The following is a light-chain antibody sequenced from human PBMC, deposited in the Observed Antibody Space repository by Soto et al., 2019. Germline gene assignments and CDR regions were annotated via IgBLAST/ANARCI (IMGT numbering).Light chain of an antibody. CDR3: XXXXTYSRA. CDR1: QSISTW. J-gene: IGKJ1*01. Sequence: DIQMTQSPSTLSASVGDRITITCRASQSISTWLAWYQQKPGKAPKLLIYKASSLQSGVPSRFSGSGSGXEFTLXIXXXXPXXXXXXXXXXXXTYSRAFGQGTKVEIK. CDR2: KAS. V-gene: IGKV1-5*03.